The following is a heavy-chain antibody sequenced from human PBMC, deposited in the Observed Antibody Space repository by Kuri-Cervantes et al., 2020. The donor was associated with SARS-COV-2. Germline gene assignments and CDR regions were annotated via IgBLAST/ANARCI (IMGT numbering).Heavy chain of an antibody. CDR1: GGSFSGYY. Sequence: SQTLSLTCAVYGGSFSGYYWSWIRQPPGKGLEWIGEINHSGGTNYNPSLKSRVTISVDTSKNQFSLKLSSVTAADTAVYYCARAKMGFLEWDNWFDPWGQGTLVTVSS. D-gene: IGHD3-3*01. J-gene: IGHJ5*02. CDR2: INHSGGT. CDR3: ARAKMGFLEWDNWFDP. V-gene: IGHV4-34*01.